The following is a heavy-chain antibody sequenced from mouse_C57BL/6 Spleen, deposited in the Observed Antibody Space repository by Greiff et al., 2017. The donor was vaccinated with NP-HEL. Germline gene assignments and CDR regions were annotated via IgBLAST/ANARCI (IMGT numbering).Heavy chain of an antibody. CDR2: IYPRDGST. CDR1: GYTFTSYD. CDR3: ASTDYFDY. V-gene: IGHV1-85*01. J-gene: IGHJ2*01. D-gene: IGHD1-1*01. Sequence: VKLVESGPELVKPGASVKLSCKASGYTFTSYDINWVKQRPGQGLEWIGWIYPRDGSTKYNEKFKGKATLTVDTSSSTAYMELHSLTSEDSAVYFCASTDYFDYWGQGTTLTVSS.